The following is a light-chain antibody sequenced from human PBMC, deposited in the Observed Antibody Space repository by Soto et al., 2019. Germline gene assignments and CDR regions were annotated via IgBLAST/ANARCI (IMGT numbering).Light chain of an antibody. V-gene: IGKV2-28*01. J-gene: IGKJ4*01. CDR3: MQALQTPLT. Sequence: DILLTQYSLSLPVTLRQPASISWMARQCLVHSNGYNYLDWNLQKPGQSPQLLIYLGSNRASGVPDRFSGSGSGTDFTLKISRVEAEDVGVYYCMQALQTPLTLGGGTKVDI. CDR1: QCLVHSNGYNY. CDR2: LGS.